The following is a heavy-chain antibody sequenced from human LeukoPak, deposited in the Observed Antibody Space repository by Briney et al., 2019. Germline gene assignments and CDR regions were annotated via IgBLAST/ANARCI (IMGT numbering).Heavy chain of an antibody. CDR1: GGSISSYY. D-gene: IGHD3-22*01. CDR2: IYYSGST. J-gene: IGHJ4*02. CDR3: ARGGEHYYDSSGYYY. Sequence: PSETLSLTCTVSGGSISSYYWSWIRQPPGKGLEWIGYIYYSGSTNYNPSLKSRVTISVDTSKNKFSLKLSSVTAADTAVYYCARGGEHYYDSSGYYYWGQGTLVTVSS. V-gene: IGHV4-59*01.